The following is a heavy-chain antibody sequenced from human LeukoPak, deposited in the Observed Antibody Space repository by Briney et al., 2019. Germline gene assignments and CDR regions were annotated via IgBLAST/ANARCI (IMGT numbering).Heavy chain of an antibody. CDR2: INPNSGGT. J-gene: IGHJ6*03. CDR1: GYTFTGYY. CDR3: ARGHSNYVDYYYYMDV. V-gene: IGHV1-2*02. Sequence: GASVKVSCKASGYTFTGYYMHWVRQAPGQGLEWMGWINPNSGGTNYAQKFQGRVTMTRDTSISTAYMELSRLRSDDTAVYYCARGHSNYVDYYYYMDVWGKGTTVTVSS. D-gene: IGHD4-11*01.